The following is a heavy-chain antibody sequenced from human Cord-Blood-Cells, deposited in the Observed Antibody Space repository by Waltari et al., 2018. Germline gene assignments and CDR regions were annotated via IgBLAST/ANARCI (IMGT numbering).Heavy chain of an antibody. CDR2: IIPIFGTA. V-gene: IGHV1-69*01. CDR3: ARDALPYGSGSYMDV. CDR1: GGTFSSYA. J-gene: IGHJ6*02. Sequence: QVQLVQAGAEVKKPGSSVKVSCKASGGTFSSYAISWVRQAAGQGLEGMGGIIPIFGTAIYAQKFHGRVTITADESTSTAYMEPSSLRSEDTAVYYCARDALPYGSGSYMDVWGQGTTVTVSS. D-gene: IGHD3-10*01.